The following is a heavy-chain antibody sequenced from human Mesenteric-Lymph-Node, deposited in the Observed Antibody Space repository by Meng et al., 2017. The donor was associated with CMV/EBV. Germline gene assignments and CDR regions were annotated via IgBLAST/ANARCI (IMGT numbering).Heavy chain of an antibody. CDR1: GFTFSNYW. Sequence: GESLKISCAASGFTFSNYWIHWVRQAPGQGLAWVSRINTGGTSTYSADSVKGRFTISRDNAKNTLYLQMNSLRAEDTALYYCARDFWSGYYKNYYYYYGMDVWGQGTTVTVSS. CDR3: ARDFWSGYYKNYYYYYGMDV. D-gene: IGHD3-3*01. CDR2: INTGGTST. V-gene: IGHV3-74*01. J-gene: IGHJ6*02.